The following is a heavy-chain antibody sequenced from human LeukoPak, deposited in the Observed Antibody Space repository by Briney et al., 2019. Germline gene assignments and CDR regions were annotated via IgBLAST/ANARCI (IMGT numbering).Heavy chain of an antibody. Sequence: GGSLRLSCAASGFTFSNYGMHWVRQAPGKGLEWVAVIWYDGSERYYADSVKGRFTISRDNSKNTLYLQMNSLRAEDTAVYYCAKIGDSGGYLLSRFDYWGQGTLVTVSS. CDR2: IWYDGSER. CDR3: AKIGDSGGYLLSRFDY. J-gene: IGHJ4*02. V-gene: IGHV3-33*06. D-gene: IGHD3-22*01. CDR1: GFTFSNYG.